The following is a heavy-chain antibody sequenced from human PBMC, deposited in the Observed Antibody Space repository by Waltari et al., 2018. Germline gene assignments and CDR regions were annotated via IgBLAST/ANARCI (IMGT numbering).Heavy chain of an antibody. CDR2: IYHSGST. CDR1: GGSISSGGYT. Sequence: QLQLQESGSGLVKPSQTLSLTCAVSGGSISSGGYTWRWIRQPPGKGLGWIGYIYHSGSTYYNPSLKSRVTISVDRSKNQFSLKLSSVTAADTAVYYCARGGSYFSDDAFDIWGQGTMVTVSS. CDR3: ARGGSYFSDDAFDI. J-gene: IGHJ3*02. D-gene: IGHD1-26*01. V-gene: IGHV4-30-2*01.